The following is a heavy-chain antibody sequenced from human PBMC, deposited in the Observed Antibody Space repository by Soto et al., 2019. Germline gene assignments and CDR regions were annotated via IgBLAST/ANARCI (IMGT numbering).Heavy chain of an antibody. V-gene: IGHV3-66*01. CDR3: AREGDLIAAAGFDY. Sequence: GGSLRLSCAASGFTVSSNYMSWVRQAPGKGLEWVSVIYSGGSTYYADSVKGRFTISRDNSKNTLYLQMNSLRAEDTAVYYCAREGDLIAAAGFDYWGQGTLVTVSS. CDR1: GFTVSSNY. J-gene: IGHJ4*02. CDR2: IYSGGST. D-gene: IGHD6-13*01.